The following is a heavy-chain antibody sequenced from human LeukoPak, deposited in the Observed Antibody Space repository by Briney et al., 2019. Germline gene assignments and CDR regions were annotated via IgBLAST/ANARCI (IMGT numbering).Heavy chain of an antibody. CDR3: AREDSQLQYCYYYYMDV. J-gene: IGHJ6*03. CDR2: IYSSGST. CDR1: GGSISSYY. V-gene: IGHV4-4*07. Sequence: SETLSLTCTVSGGSISSYYWSWIRQPAGKGLEWIGRIYSSGSTNYNPSLKSRVTMSVDTSKNQFSLKLSSVTAADTAVYYCAREDSQLQYCYYYYMDVWGKGTPVTVSS. D-gene: IGHD2-2*01.